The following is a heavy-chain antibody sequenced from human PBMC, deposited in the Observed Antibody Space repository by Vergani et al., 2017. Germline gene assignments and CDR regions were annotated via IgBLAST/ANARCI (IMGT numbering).Heavy chain of an antibody. J-gene: IGHJ5*02. V-gene: IGHV4-38-2*01. CDR2: VSHRGDT. Sequence: QVNLQESGPGLVEPSQTLSLTCAVSGDSIRSGNNWGWIRQSPWKGLEWISSVSHRGDTYFNPSLKGRVSISMDTYMNNFFLTLYSATAADTAMYYCARLSSSYYFDSWGQGVLITVSS. CDR1: GDSIRSGNN. D-gene: IGHD3-22*01. CDR3: ARLSSSYYFDS.